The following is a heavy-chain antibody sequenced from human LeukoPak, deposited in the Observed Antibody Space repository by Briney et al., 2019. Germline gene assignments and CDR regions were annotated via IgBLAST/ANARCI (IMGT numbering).Heavy chain of an antibody. Sequence: SGPALVKPTQPLTXTCTFSGFSLSTSGMCVSWIRQPPGKALEWLARIDWDDDKYYSTSLETRLTIPKDTSKNQVVLTVTNMDPVDTATYYCARTNSRSWMTDYRGQGTLVTVSS. CDR2: IDWDDDK. V-gene: IGHV2-70*11. J-gene: IGHJ4*02. D-gene: IGHD1-26*01. CDR3: ARTNSRSWMTDY. CDR1: GFSLSTSGMC.